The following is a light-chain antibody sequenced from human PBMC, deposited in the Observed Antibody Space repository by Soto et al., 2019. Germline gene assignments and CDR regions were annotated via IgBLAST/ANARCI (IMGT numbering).Light chain of an antibody. CDR1: QSVSSY. V-gene: IGKV3-11*01. CDR3: QKRSNQGLT. CDR2: DAS. Sequence: EIVLTQSPATLSLSPGERATLSCRASQSVSSYLAWYQQKPGQAPRLLIYDASNRATGIPARFSGSGSGTDFTLTISSLEPEDFAVYYCQKRSNQGLTFGGGTKVEIK. J-gene: IGKJ4*01.